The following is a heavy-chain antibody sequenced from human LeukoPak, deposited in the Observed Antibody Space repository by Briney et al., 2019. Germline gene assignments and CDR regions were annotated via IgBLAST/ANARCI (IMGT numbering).Heavy chain of an antibody. J-gene: IGHJ4*02. CDR3: TTDLVTMVRGAADY. D-gene: IGHD3-10*01. CDR1: GFTFSSYG. V-gene: IGHV3-33*01. Sequence: GGSLRLSCAASGFTFSSYGMHWVRQAPGKGLEWVAVIWYDGSNKYYADSVKGRFTISRDNSKNTLYLQMNSLKTEDTAVYYCTTDLVTMVRGAADYWGQGTLVTVSS. CDR2: IWYDGSNK.